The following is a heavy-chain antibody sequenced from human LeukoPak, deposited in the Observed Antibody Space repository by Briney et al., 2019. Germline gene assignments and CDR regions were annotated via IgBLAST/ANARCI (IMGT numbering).Heavy chain of an antibody. CDR3: AQGEYYYDSSGYYGY. J-gene: IGHJ4*02. CDR1: GFTFSTYA. D-gene: IGHD3-22*01. Sequence: GGSLRLSCVASGFTFSTYAMSWVRQAPGKGLEWVSAISGSGGSTYYADSVKGRFTISRDNSKNTLYLQMNSLRAEDTAVYYCAQGEYYYDSSGYYGYWGQGTLVTVSS. CDR2: ISGSGGST. V-gene: IGHV3-23*01.